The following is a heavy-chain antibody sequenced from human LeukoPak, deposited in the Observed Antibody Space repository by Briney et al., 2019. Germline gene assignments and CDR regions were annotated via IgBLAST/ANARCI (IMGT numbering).Heavy chain of an antibody. CDR2: ISGSGGST. V-gene: IGHV3-23*01. D-gene: IGHD6-19*01. Sequence: GGSLRLSCAASGFTFSSYAMSWVRQAPGKGLEWVSAISGSGGSTYYADSVKGRFTISRDNSKNTLYLQMNSLRAEDTAVYYCAKDQVFSSSGWPGGFQHWGQGTPVTVSS. CDR1: GFTFSSYA. CDR3: AKDQVFSSSGWPGGFQH. J-gene: IGHJ1*01.